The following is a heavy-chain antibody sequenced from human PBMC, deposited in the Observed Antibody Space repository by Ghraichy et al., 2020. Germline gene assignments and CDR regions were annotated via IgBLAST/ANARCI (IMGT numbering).Heavy chain of an antibody. CDR1: GFTFSSYA. CDR3: AREETGGPIAVALNWYFDL. CDR2: ISYDGSNK. Sequence: GGSLRLSCAASGFTFSSYAMHWVRQAPGKGLEWVAVISYDGSNKYYADSVKGRFTISRDNSKNTLYLQMNSLRAEDTAVYYCAREETGGPIAVALNWYFDLWGRGTLVTVSS. J-gene: IGHJ2*01. V-gene: IGHV3-30*04. D-gene: IGHD6-19*01.